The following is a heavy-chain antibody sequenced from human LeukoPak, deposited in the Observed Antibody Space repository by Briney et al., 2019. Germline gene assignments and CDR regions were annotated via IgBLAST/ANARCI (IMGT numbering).Heavy chain of an antibody. CDR1: GFTFSSYA. Sequence: PGGSLRLSCAASGFTFSSYAMSWVRQAPGKGLEWVSAVSGSGGSTYYADSVKGRFTISRDNSKNTLYLQMNSLRAEDTAVYYCAKSAPYYDILTGYYPHFDYWGQGTLVTVSS. CDR3: AKSAPYYDILTGYYPHFDY. V-gene: IGHV3-23*01. D-gene: IGHD3-9*01. CDR2: VSGSGGST. J-gene: IGHJ4*02.